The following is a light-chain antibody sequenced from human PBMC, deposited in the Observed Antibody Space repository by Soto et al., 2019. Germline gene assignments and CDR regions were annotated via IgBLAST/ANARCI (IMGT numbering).Light chain of an antibody. V-gene: IGKV4-1*01. CDR3: QQYYSTVFT. CDR1: QSVLYSSNNKNY. Sequence: DIVMTQSPDSLAASLGERATINCKSSQSVLYSSNNKNYLAWYQQKPGQPPKLLIYWASTRESGVPDRFSGSGSGTDFTLTISSLQAEDVAVYYCQQYYSTVFTFGPGTKVDIK. CDR2: WAS. J-gene: IGKJ3*01.